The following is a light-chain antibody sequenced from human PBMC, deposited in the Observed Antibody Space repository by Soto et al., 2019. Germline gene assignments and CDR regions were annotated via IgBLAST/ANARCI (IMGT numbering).Light chain of an antibody. J-gene: IGKJ5*01. CDR1: QSVSTY. Sequence: EVVLTQSPATLSLSPRERATLSCRASQSVSTYLAWYQQKPGQAPRLLIYDASNRATGIPARFSGSGSATDFTLTISSLEPEDFAVYYCQQRSIWITFGQGTRLEIK. V-gene: IGKV3-11*01. CDR3: QQRSIWIT. CDR2: DAS.